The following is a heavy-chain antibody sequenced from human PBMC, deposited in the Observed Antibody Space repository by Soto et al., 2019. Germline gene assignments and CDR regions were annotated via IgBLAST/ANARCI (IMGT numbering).Heavy chain of an antibody. D-gene: IGHD2-15*01. CDR2: ITWNSGKI. V-gene: IGHV3-9*01. J-gene: IGHJ4*01. Sequence: GGSLRLSCTASGFTFDDYAMHWVRQGPGRGLEWVSGITWNSGKIAYADSVEGRFTIARDDDNNSLYLQMNSLRPEDTALYYCVKDSYADFHRVLSTAEYFFDYWGHGTLVTVPQ. CDR3: VKDSYADFHRVLSTAEYFFDY. CDR1: GFTFDDYA.